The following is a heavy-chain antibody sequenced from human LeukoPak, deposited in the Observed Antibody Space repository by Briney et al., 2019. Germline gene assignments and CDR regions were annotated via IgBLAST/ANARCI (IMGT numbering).Heavy chain of an antibody. CDR3: ARDQKDSSGYYYEYYYYYYGMDV. D-gene: IGHD3-22*01. Sequence: ASVKVSCKASGYTFTNYAMHWVRQAPGQRLEWMGWINAGNGNTKYSQKFQGRVTITRDTSASTAYMELSSLRSEDTAVYYCARDQKDSSGYYYEYYYYYYGMDVWGQGTTVTVSS. CDR2: INAGNGNT. V-gene: IGHV1-3*01. CDR1: GYTFTNYA. J-gene: IGHJ6*02.